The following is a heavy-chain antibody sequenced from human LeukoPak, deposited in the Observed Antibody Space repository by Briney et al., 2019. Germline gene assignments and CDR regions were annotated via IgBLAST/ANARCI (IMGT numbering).Heavy chain of an antibody. Sequence: ASVTVSCKASGYTFTSYGISWVRQAPGQGLEWMGWISAYNGNTNYAQKLQGRVTMTTDTSTSTAYMELRSLRSDDTAVYYCARADCSGGSCFFDYWGQGTLVTVSS. CDR3: ARADCSGGSCFFDY. CDR1: GYTFTSYG. V-gene: IGHV1-18*01. D-gene: IGHD2-15*01. CDR2: ISAYNGNT. J-gene: IGHJ4*02.